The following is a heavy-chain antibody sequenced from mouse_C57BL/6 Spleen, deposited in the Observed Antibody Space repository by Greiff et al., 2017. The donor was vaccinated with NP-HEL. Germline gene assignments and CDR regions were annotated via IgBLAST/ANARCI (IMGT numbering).Heavy chain of an antibody. CDR3: TRGEYGNSYYFDY. D-gene: IGHD2-10*02. J-gene: IGHJ2*01. CDR1: GFTFSSYA. CDR2: ISSGGDYI. Sequence: RVESGEGLVKPGGSLKLSCAASGFTFSSYAMSWVRQTPEKRLEWVAYISSGGDYIYYADTVKGRFTISRDNARNTLYLQMSSLKSEDTAMYYCTRGEYGNSYYFDYWGQGTTLTVSS. V-gene: IGHV5-9-1*02.